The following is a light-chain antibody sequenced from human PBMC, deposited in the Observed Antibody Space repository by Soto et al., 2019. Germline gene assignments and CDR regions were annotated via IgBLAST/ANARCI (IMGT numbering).Light chain of an antibody. CDR3: AAWDGSLNQVL. Sequence: QSVLTQPPSASGTPGQRVTISCSGSGSSIGTNTVNWYRQLPGTAPKLLIYGDNQRPSGVPDRFSGSKSGTSASLAISGLQSEDEDDYYCAAWDGSLNQVLFGGGTKLTVL. CDR1: GSSIGTNT. CDR2: GDN. V-gene: IGLV1-44*01. J-gene: IGLJ2*01.